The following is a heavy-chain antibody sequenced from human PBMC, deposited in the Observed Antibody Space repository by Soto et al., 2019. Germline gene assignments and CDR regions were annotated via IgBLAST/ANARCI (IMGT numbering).Heavy chain of an antibody. CDR1: GFTFSSYA. V-gene: IGHV3-23*01. CDR3: AKASKGSSGRLRGFDP. Sequence: GGSLRLSCAASGFTFSSYAMSWVRQAPGKGLEWVSAISGSGVSTYYADSVKGRFTISRDNSKNTLYLQMNSLRAEDTAVYYCAKASKGSSGRLRGFDPWGQGTLVTVSS. CDR2: ISGSGVST. J-gene: IGHJ5*02. D-gene: IGHD6-19*01.